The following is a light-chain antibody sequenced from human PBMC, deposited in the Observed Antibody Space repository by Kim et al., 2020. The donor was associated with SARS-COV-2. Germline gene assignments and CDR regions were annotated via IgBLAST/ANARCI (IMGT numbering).Light chain of an antibody. V-gene: IGKV1-5*03. Sequence: IHMTQTPSTLSASVGDSVTITCRASQSISDWLAWYQQKPGKAPNLLIYKASTLESGVPSRFSGIGSGTEFSLTISSLQPDDFATYYCQHYNSYPYTFGQGTSWRS. CDR2: KAS. CDR3: QHYNSYPYT. J-gene: IGKJ2*01. CDR1: QSISDW.